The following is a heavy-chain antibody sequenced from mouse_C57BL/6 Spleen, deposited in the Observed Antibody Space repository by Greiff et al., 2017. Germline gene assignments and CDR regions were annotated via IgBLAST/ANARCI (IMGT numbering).Heavy chain of an antibody. J-gene: IGHJ3*01. V-gene: IGHV1-15*01. D-gene: IGHD1-1*01. Sequence: VKLMESGAELVRPGASVTLSCKASGYTFTDYEMHWVKQTPVHGLEWIGAIDPETGGTAYNQKFKGKAILTADKSSSTAYMELRSLTSEDSAVYYCTRSDIHYYGSSYWFAYWGQGTLVTVSA. CDR1: GYTFTDYE. CDR3: TRSDIHYYGSSYWFAY. CDR2: IDPETGGT.